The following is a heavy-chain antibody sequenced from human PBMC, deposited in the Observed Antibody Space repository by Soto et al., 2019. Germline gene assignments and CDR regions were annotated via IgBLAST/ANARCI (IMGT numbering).Heavy chain of an antibody. D-gene: IGHD3-22*01. CDR2: IWYDGSNK. J-gene: IGHJ1*01. Sequence: GGSLRLSCAASGFTFSSYVLPCVRQAQGKGLEGVAVIWYDGSNKYYAGSVKGRFTSSRDNSKNTLYLRMNRLRAEDTAVYYCARTLYDSSGYHHFQHWGQGTLVTVSS. CDR3: ARTLYDSSGYHHFQH. CDR1: GFTFSSYV. V-gene: IGHV3-33*01.